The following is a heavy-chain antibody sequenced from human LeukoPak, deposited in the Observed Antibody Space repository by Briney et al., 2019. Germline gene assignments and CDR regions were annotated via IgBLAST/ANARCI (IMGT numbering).Heavy chain of an antibody. CDR3: ASPRSPGDFWSGYYDY. V-gene: IGHV3-30-3*01. CDR2: ISYDGSNK. Sequence: PGGSLRLSCAASGFTFSSYAMHWVRQAPGKGLEWVAVISYDGSNKYYADSVKGRFTISRDNSKNTLYLQMNSLRAEDTAVYYCASPRSPGDFWSGYYDYWGQGTLVTVSS. CDR1: GFTFSSYA. D-gene: IGHD3-3*01. J-gene: IGHJ4*02.